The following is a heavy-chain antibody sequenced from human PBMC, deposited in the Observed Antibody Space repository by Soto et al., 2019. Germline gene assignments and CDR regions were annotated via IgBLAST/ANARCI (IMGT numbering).Heavy chain of an antibody. CDR1: GGSISIGDYY. Sequence: SETLSLTCTVSGGSISIGDYYWSCIRQPPGKGLEWIGYIYYSGSTYYNQSLKSRVTISVDTSKNQFSLKLSSVTAADTAVYYCARVSTDGYYGMDVWGQGTTVTVSS. J-gene: IGHJ6*02. CDR3: ARVSTDGYYGMDV. CDR2: IYYSGST. V-gene: IGHV4-30-4*01.